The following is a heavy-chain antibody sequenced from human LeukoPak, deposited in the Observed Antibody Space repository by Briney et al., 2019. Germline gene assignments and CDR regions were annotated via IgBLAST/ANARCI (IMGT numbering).Heavy chain of an antibody. CDR2: INPNSGGT. D-gene: IGHD1-26*01. V-gene: IGHV1-2*02. CDR1: GYTFTGCY. Sequence: EASVKVSCTASGYTFTGCYMHWVRQAPGQGLEWMGWINPNSGGTNYAQKFQGRVTMTRDTSISTAYMELSRLRSDDTAVYYCARVGPSGSYYEYWGQGTLVTVSS. J-gene: IGHJ4*02. CDR3: ARVGPSGSYYEY.